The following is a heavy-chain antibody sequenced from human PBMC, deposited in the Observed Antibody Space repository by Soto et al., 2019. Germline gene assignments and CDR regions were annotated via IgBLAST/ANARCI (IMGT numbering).Heavy chain of an antibody. Sequence: QITLKESGPTLVKPTQTLTLTCTFSGFSLSTSGVGVGWIRQPPGKALEWLALIYWNDDKRYSPSLKSRLTITKDTSKNLVVLTMTNMDPVDTATYYCAHRLSDHYYGSGSYSSGPFDYWGQGTLVTVSS. CDR2: IYWNDDK. CDR1: GFSLSTSGVG. CDR3: AHRLSDHYYGSGSYSSGPFDY. J-gene: IGHJ4*02. V-gene: IGHV2-5*01. D-gene: IGHD3-10*01.